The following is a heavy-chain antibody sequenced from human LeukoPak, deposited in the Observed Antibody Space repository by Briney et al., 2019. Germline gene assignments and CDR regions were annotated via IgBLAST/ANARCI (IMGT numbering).Heavy chain of an antibody. D-gene: IGHD6-13*01. Sequence: ASVKVSCKASGYTFTSYGISWVRQAPGQGLEWMAWISAYNGNTNYAQKLQGRVTMTTDTSTSTAYMELRSLRSDDTAVYYCARVYSSSWSTESYYYGMDVWGQGTTVTVSS. CDR3: ARVYSSSWSTESYYYGMDV. CDR1: GYTFTSYG. V-gene: IGHV1-18*01. CDR2: ISAYNGNT. J-gene: IGHJ6*02.